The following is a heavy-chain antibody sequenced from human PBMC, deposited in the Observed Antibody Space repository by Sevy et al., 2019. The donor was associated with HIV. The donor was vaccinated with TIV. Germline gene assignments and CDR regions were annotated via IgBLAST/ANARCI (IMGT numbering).Heavy chain of an antibody. Sequence: ASVKVSCKASGYTFTSYGISWVRQAPGQGLEWMGWISAYNGNTNYAQKLQGRVTMTTDTSTSTAYMELRSLRSDDTAVYYCAGSGYCTNGVCYRDAFDIWGQGTMVTVSS. J-gene: IGHJ3*02. CDR1: GYTFTSYG. CDR3: AGSGYCTNGVCYRDAFDI. CDR2: ISAYNGNT. D-gene: IGHD2-8*01. V-gene: IGHV1-18*04.